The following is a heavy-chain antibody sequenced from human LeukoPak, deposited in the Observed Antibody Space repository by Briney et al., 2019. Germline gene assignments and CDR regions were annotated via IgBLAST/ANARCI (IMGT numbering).Heavy chain of an antibody. CDR3: AAARLRYFDY. CDR1: RGFLTGASYC. D-gene: IGHD6-6*01. J-gene: IGHJ4*02. CDR2: IYYSGST. Sequence: TLSLTPTLSRGFLTGASYCFSSSRHHPGNGLEWIGYIYYSGSTYYNPSLKSRVTISVDTSKNQFSLKLSSVTAADTAVYYCAAARLRYFDYWGQGTLVTVSS. V-gene: IGHV4-31*02.